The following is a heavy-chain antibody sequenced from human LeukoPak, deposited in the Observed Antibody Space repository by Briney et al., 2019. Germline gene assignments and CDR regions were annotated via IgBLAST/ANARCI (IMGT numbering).Heavy chain of an antibody. V-gene: IGHV1-69*04. CDR1: GGTFSSYA. D-gene: IGHD6-19*01. CDR2: IIPILGIA. CDR3: ARDSVAVAGTPFDY. J-gene: IGHJ4*02. Sequence: SVKVSCKASGGTFSSYAISWVRQAPGQGLEWMGRIIPILGIANYAQKLQGRVTITADKSTSTAYMELSSLRSEDTAVYYCARDSVAVAGTPFDYWGQGTLVTVSS.